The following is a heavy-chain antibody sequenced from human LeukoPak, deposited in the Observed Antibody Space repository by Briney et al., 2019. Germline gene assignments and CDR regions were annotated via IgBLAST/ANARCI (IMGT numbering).Heavy chain of an antibody. V-gene: IGHV1-24*01. CDR1: GYTLTELS. CDR3: ATLSPGRFGELNNGY. CDR2: FDPEDGET. Sequence: ASVKVSCKVSGYTLTELSMHWVRQAPGKGLEWMGGFDPEDGETIYAQKFQGRVTMTEDTSTDTAYMELSSLRSEDTAVYYCATLSPGRFGELNNGYWGQGTLVTVSS. J-gene: IGHJ4*02. D-gene: IGHD3-10*01.